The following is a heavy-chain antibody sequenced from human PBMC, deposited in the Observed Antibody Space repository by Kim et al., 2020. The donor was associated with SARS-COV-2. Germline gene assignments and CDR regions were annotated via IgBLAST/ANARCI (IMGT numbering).Heavy chain of an antibody. CDR3: ARERGKGPYGGYLAY. CDR2: ISAYNGNT. J-gene: IGHJ4*03. Sequence: ASVKVSCKASGYTFTSYGISWVRQAPGQGLEWMGWISAYNGNTDYAQKLQGRATMTTDTPTSRAYMELRSLRSDDTAVYYCARERGKGPYGGYLAYWGHGTLVTVSS. CDR1: GYTFTSYG. D-gene: IGHD4-17*01. V-gene: IGHV1-18*01.